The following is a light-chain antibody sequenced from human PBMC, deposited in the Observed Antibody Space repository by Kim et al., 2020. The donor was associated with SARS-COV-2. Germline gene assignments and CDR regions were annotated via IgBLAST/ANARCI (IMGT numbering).Light chain of an antibody. CDR1: QSVNSN. V-gene: IGKV3-15*01. CDR3: QQYNSWPRT. J-gene: IGKJ1*01. Sequence: VSPGERDPLSCRASQSVNSNLAWYQQKPGQAPRLLIYGASTRATGIPARFSGSGSGTEFTLTISSLQSEDFAVYYCQQYNSWPRTFGHGTKVDIK. CDR2: GAS.